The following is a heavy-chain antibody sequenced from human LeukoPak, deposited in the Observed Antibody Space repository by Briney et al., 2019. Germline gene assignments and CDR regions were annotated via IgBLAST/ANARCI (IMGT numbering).Heavy chain of an antibody. CDR3: ARGIQLDY. V-gene: IGHV4-59*01. J-gene: IGHJ4*02. Sequence: SETLSLTCTVSGGSISSYSWSWIRQPPGKGLEWIGYIYYSGSTNYNPSLKSRVTISVDTSKNQFSLKLSSVTAADTAVYYCARGIQLDYWGQGTLVTVSS. CDR1: GGSISSYS. CDR2: IYYSGST. D-gene: IGHD5-18*01.